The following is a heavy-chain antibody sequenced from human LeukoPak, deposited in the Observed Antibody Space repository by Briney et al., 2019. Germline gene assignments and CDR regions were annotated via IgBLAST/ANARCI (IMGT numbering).Heavy chain of an antibody. CDR1: GGSISSYY. CDR2: IYNSGST. Sequence: SETLSLTCTVSGGSISSYYWGWIRQPPGKGLEYIGYIYNSGSTNYNPSLKSRVTIAGDTSKNQFSLKLSSVTAADTAVYYCARRTGGYWGQGTLVTVSS. D-gene: IGHD2-8*02. CDR3: ARRTGGY. J-gene: IGHJ4*02. V-gene: IGHV4-59*12.